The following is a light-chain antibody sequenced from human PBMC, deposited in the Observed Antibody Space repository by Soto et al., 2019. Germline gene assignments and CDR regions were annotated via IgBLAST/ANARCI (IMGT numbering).Light chain of an antibody. Sequence: QSALTQPPSVSAAPGQKVTISCSGSSSNIGNNYVSWYQQLPGTAPPTLIYENSKRPSGIPDRFSGSKSGTSATLGITGLQTGDEADYYCGTWDSSLSAYVFGTGTKGTVL. CDR1: SSNIGNNY. V-gene: IGLV1-51*02. CDR2: ENS. J-gene: IGLJ1*01. CDR3: GTWDSSLSAYV.